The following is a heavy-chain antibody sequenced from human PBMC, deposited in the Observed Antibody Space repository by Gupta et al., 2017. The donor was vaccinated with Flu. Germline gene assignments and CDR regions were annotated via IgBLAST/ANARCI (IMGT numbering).Heavy chain of an antibody. CDR3: ARERTESGSYYFDY. V-gene: IGHV3-33*01. D-gene: IGHD1-26*01. Sequence: QVQLVESGGGVVQPGRSLRLSCAASGFTFSSYGMHWVRQAPGKGLGWVAVIWYDGSNKYYADSVKGRFTISRDNSKNTLYLQMNSLRAEDTAVYYCARERTESGSYYFDYWGQGTLVTVSS. J-gene: IGHJ4*02. CDR1: GFTFSSYG. CDR2: IWYDGSNK.